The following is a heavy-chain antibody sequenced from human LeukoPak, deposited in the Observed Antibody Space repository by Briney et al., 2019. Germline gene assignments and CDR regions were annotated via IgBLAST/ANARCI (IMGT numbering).Heavy chain of an antibody. CDR3: VRDLGGRSGH. V-gene: IGHV3-74*01. CDR2: INEDGSTT. Sequence: GGSLRLSCAASGFTFSSNWMHWVRHAPGKGLVWVSRINEDGSTTNYADSVKGRSTIFRDNAKNTLYLQMNSLRAEDTAVYYCVRDLGGRSGHWGQGALVTVSS. D-gene: IGHD1-26*01. CDR1: GFTFSSNW. J-gene: IGHJ4*02.